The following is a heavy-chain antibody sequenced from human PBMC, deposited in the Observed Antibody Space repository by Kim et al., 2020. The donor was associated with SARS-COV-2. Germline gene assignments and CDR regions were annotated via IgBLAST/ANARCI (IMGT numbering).Heavy chain of an antibody. CDR2: IYTSGST. D-gene: IGHD4-17*01. CDR1: GGSISSGSYY. V-gene: IGHV4-61*02. J-gene: IGHJ6*02. Sequence: SETLSLTCTVSGGSISSGSYYWSWIRQPAGKGLEWIGRIYTSGSTNYNPSLKSRVTISVDTSKNQFSLKLSSVTAADTAVYYCARELPLTVTTQQLTNYYYGMDVWGQGTTVTVSS. CDR3: ARELPLTVTTQQLTNYYYGMDV.